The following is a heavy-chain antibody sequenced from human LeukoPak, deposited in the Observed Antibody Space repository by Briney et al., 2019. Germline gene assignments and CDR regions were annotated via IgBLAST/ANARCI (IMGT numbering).Heavy chain of an antibody. V-gene: IGHV3-30*02. CDR3: ARDPVLLWFGEMDY. CDR1: GFTFSSYG. J-gene: IGHJ4*02. D-gene: IGHD3-10*01. Sequence: GGSLRLSCAASGFTFSSYGMHWVRQAPGKGLEWVAFIRYDGSNRYYADSVKGRFTISRDNSKNTLYLQMNSLRAEDTAVYYCARDPVLLWFGEMDYWGQGTLVTVSS. CDR2: IRYDGSNR.